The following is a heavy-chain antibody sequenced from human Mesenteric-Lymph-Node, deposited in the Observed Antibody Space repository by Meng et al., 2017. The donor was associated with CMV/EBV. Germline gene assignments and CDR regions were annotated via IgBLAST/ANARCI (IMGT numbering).Heavy chain of an antibody. CDR3: ARDLSYYGSGSPSDY. V-gene: IGHV1-69*01. Sequence: GGNCDTNAGNWVRRAPGQGLEWMGGIIPMFGTANYAQKFQGRVTITADESTSTAYMELSSLRSEDTAVYYCARDLSYYGSGSPSDYWGQGTLVTVSS. J-gene: IGHJ4*02. CDR2: IIPMFGTA. CDR1: GGNCDTNA. D-gene: IGHD3-10*01.